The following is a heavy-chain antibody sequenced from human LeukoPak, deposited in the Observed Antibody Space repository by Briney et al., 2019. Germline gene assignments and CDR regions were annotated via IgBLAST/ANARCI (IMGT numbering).Heavy chain of an antibody. J-gene: IGHJ4*02. CDR3: ARDCGKYYYDSSGYYPDY. Sequence: GGSLRLSCAASGFTFTTYWMSWMRQAPGKGLEWVAVIWYDGSNKYYADSVKGRFTISRDNSKNTLYLQMNSLRAEDTAVYYCARDCGKYYYDSSGYYPDYWGQGTLVTVSS. CDR2: IWYDGSNK. V-gene: IGHV3-33*08. CDR1: GFTFTTYW. D-gene: IGHD3-22*01.